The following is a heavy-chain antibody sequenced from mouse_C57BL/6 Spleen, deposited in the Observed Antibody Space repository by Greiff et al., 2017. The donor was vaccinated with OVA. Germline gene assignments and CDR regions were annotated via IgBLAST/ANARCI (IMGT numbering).Heavy chain of an antibody. CDR2: ISSGSSTI. CDR3: ARPGYGQRGYFDV. J-gene: IGHJ1*03. V-gene: IGHV5-17*01. Sequence: VQLKESGGGLVKPGGSLKLSCAASGFTFSDYGMHWVRQAPEKGLEWVAYISSGSSTIYYADTVKGRFTISRDNAKNTLFLQMTSLRSEDTAMYYCARPGYGQRGYFDVWGTGTTVTVSS. CDR1: GFTFSDYG. D-gene: IGHD1-1*02.